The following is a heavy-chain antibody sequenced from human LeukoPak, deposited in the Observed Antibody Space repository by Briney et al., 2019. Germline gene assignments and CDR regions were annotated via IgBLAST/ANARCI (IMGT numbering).Heavy chain of an antibody. CDR2: ISYDGSNK. V-gene: IGHV3-30-3*01. D-gene: IGHD6-13*01. J-gene: IGHJ4*02. Sequence: GGSLRLSCAASGFTFSSYAMHWVRQAPGKGLEWVAVISYDGSNKYYADSVKGRFTISRDNSKNTLYLQMNSLRAEDTAVYYCARDRTEMAAAGMRYWGQGTLVTVSS. CDR3: ARDRTEMAAAGMRY. CDR1: GFTFSSYA.